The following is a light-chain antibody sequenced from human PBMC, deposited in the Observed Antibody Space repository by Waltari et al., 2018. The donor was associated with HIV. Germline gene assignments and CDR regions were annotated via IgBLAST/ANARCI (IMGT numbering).Light chain of an antibody. CDR1: RLGDTD. J-gene: IGLJ2*01. V-gene: IGLV3-1*01. CDR2: QSS. CDR3: QAWDSSSAVV. Sequence: SYELTQSPSVSVSPAQTASITCSGVRLGDTDDSWCQQKPGQSPVLVIYQSSKRPSEIPERFSGSNSGDTATLTISGTQAVDEADYYCQAWDSSSAVVFGGGTKLTVL.